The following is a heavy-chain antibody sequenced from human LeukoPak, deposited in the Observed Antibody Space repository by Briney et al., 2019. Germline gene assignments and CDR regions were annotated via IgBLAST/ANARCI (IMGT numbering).Heavy chain of an antibody. V-gene: IGHV3-48*03. D-gene: IGHD1-20*01. CDR1: GFTFSSYE. J-gene: IGHJ4*02. Sequence: GGSLRLSCAASGFTFSSYEMNWVRQAPGKGLEWVSYISSSGTTIYYADSVKGRFTISRDNAKNSLYLQMNSLRAEDTAVYYCAIPPITGTASWGQGTLVTVSS. CDR2: ISSSGTTI. CDR3: AIPPITGTAS.